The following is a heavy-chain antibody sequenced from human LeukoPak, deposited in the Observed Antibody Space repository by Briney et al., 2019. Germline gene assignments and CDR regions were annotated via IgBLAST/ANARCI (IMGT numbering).Heavy chain of an antibody. CDR1: GFTFSNYS. CDR3: ARDSVSLLAFDF. CDR2: ISSGSRTI. J-gene: IGHJ4*02. Sequence: PGGSLRLSCAASGFTFSNYSMNWVRQAPGKGLEWVSYISSGSRTIYYADSVKGRFTISRDNAKNSLYLQMNSLRAEDTAVYYCARDSVSLLAFDFWGQGTLVTVSS. V-gene: IGHV3-48*04.